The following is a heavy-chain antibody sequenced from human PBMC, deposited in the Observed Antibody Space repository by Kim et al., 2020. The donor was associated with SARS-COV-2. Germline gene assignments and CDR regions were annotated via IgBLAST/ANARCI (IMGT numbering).Heavy chain of an antibody. V-gene: IGHV4-61*02. CDR3: ASMEDCGGDCYSDY. J-gene: IGHJ4*02. CDR2: IYTSGST. CDR1: GGSISSGSYY. D-gene: IGHD2-21*02. Sequence: SETLSLTCTVSGGSISSGSYYWSWIRQPAGKGLEWIGRIYTSGSTNYNPSLKSRVTISVDTSKNQFSLKLSSVTAADTAVYYCASMEDCGGDCYSDYWGQGTLVTVSS.